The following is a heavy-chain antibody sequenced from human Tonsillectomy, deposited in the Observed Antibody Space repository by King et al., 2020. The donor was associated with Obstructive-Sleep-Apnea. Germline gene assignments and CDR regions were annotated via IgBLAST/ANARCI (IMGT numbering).Heavy chain of an antibody. CDR3: ARARSRGTVGY. V-gene: IGHV4-34*01. J-gene: IGHJ4*02. CDR1: GGSFSGYY. Sequence: VQLQQWGAGLLKPSETLSLTCAVYGGSFSGYYWSWIRQPPGKGLEWIGEINHSGSTNYNPSLKSRVTISVDTSKNQFSLKLSSVTAADTAVYYCARARSRGTVGYWGQGTLVTVSS. CDR2: INHSGST.